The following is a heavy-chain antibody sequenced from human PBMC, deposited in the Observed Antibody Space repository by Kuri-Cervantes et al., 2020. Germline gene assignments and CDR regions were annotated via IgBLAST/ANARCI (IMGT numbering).Heavy chain of an antibody. J-gene: IGHJ6*03. Sequence: SVKVSCKASGYTFTSYGFSWVRQAPGQGLEWMGGIIPIFGTANYAQKFQGRVTITTDESTSTAYMELSSLRSEDTAVYYCASTIAARPGPRGYYYYMDVWGKGTTVTVSS. CDR1: GYTFTSYG. CDR3: ASTIAARPGPRGYYYYMDV. CDR2: IIPIFGTA. V-gene: IGHV1-69*05. D-gene: IGHD6-6*01.